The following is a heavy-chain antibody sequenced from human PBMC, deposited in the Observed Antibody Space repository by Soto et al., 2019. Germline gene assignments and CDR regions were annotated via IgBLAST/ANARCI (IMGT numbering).Heavy chain of an antibody. CDR2: ISAYNGNT. V-gene: IGHV1-18*01. D-gene: IGHD5-12*01. Sequence: ASVKVSCKASGYTFTSYGISWVRQAPGQGLEWMGWISAYNGNTNYAQKLQGRVTMTTDTSTSTAYMELRSLRSDDTAVYYCARGQSGYDPHNWFASWGQGSLVTVSS. CDR1: GYTFTSYG. CDR3: ARGQSGYDPHNWFAS. J-gene: IGHJ5*01.